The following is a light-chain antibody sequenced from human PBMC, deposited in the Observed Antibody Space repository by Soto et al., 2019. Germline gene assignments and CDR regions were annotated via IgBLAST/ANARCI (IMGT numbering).Light chain of an antibody. V-gene: IGLV2-14*01. J-gene: IGLJ3*02. CDR1: SSDVGAYKY. Sequence: QSVLTQPASVSGSPGQSISISCTGTSSDVGAYKYVSWYQQHPGKAPKLIIFKVTNRPSGVSNRFSGSQSGNTASLTISGLQAEDEAHYYCFSLTSRNTRVFGGGTKVTVL. CDR3: FSLTSRNTRV. CDR2: KVT.